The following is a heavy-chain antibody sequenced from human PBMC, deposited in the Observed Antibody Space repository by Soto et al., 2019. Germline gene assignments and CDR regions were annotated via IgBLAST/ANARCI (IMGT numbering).Heavy chain of an antibody. CDR3: ARHTDDILTGNEALDI. J-gene: IGHJ3*02. V-gene: IGHV4-59*08. Sequence: SEPLSRTFILSGCSIIIFSWSWIRQTPGKGLEWIGYVYYSGTTNYNSNLKSRVTVLIDTSQNQFSLKLSSVTAADTAVYYCARHTDDILTGNEALDIWGQGTVVT. D-gene: IGHD3-9*01. CDR1: GCSIIIFS. CDR2: VYYSGTT.